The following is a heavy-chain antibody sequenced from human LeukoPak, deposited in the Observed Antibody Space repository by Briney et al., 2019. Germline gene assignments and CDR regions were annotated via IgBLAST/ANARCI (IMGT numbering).Heavy chain of an antibody. D-gene: IGHD6-13*01. Sequence: GGSLRLSCAASGFTFSSYWMSWVRQAPGKGLEWVANIKQDRSEKYYVDSVKGRFTISRDNAKNSLYLQMNSLRAEDTAVYYCARELYSSSSPFDYWGQGTLVTVSS. J-gene: IGHJ4*02. CDR3: ARELYSSSSPFDY. CDR1: GFTFSSYW. V-gene: IGHV3-7*03. CDR2: IKQDRSEK.